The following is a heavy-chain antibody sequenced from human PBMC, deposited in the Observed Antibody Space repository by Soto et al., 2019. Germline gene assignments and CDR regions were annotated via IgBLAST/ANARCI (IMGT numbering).Heavy chain of an antibody. CDR3: ASSVLRGSYYFDY. V-gene: IGHV4-4*02. D-gene: IGHD3-10*01. J-gene: IGHJ4*02. CDR2: IYHSGST. CDR1: GGSISSSNW. Sequence: QVQLQESGPGLVKPSGTLSLTCAVSGGSISSSNWWSWVRQPPGKGLEWIGEIYHSGSTNYNPSLKSRATISVDKSKNQFSLKLSSVTAADTAVYYCASSVLRGSYYFDYWGQGTLVTVSS.